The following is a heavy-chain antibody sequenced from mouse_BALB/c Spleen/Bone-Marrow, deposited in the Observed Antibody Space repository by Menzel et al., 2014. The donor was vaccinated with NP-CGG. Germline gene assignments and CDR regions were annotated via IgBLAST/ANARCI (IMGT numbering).Heavy chain of an antibody. CDR3: ARSLYGNYALDY. CDR1: GDPITSGY. D-gene: IGHD1-1*02. CDR2: ISYRGSA. J-gene: IGHJ4*01. Sequence: EAQLQEPGPSLVKPSQTLSLTCSVTGDPITSGYWNWIRKFPGNKFEYMGYISYRGSAYHNPSLKSRFSITRDTSKNQYYLQLTSVTTEDTATYYCARSLYGNYALDYWGQGTSVTVSS. V-gene: IGHV3-8*02.